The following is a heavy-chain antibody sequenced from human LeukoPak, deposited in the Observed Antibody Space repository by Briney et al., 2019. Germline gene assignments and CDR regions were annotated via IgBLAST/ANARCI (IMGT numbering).Heavy chain of an antibody. CDR2: IYYSGST. CDR3: ARDTAMVDYYYYYYMDV. V-gene: IGHV4-39*07. CDR1: GGSISSSSYY. D-gene: IGHD5-18*01. Sequence: SETLSLTCTVSGGSISSSSYYWGWIRQPPGKGLEWIGSIYYSGSTYYNPSLKSRVTISVDTSKNQFSLKLSSVTAADTAVYYCARDTAMVDYYYYYYMDVWGKGTTVTVSS. J-gene: IGHJ6*03.